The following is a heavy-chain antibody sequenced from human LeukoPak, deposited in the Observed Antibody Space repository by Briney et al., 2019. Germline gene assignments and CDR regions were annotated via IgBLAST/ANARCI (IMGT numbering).Heavy chain of an antibody. Sequence: PGGSLRLSCAASGFTFSSYGMHWVRRAPGKGLEWVAVIWYDGSNKYYADSVKGRFTISRDNSKNTLYLQMNSLRAEDTAVYYCARHRTPHKLDYWGQGTLVTVSS. V-gene: IGHV3-33*01. J-gene: IGHJ4*02. CDR3: ARHRTPHKLDY. CDR1: GFTFSSYG. D-gene: IGHD1-1*01. CDR2: IWYDGSNK.